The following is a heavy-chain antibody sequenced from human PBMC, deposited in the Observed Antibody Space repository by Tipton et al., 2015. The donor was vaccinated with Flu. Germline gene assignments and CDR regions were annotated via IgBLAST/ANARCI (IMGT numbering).Heavy chain of an antibody. CDR3: ARGGGLGPGAFDI. J-gene: IGHJ3*02. CDR1: GGSISSSSHY. V-gene: IGHV4-39*07. D-gene: IGHD3-16*01. CDR2: IYYTGYP. Sequence: TLSLTCTVSGGSISSSSHYWGWIRQAPGRGLEWVGSIYYTGYPYYNSSLKSRLAMSIDTSKNQFSLKLSSVTAADTAVYYCARGGGLGPGAFDIWGQGTMVTVSS.